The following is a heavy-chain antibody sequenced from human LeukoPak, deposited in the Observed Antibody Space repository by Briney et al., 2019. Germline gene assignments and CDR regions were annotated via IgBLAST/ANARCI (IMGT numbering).Heavy chain of an antibody. D-gene: IGHD3-22*01. J-gene: IGHJ3*02. CDR2: IYDSGST. CDR3: AWLTTADAFDI. CDR1: GGSISSYY. V-gene: IGHV4-59*01. Sequence: SETLSLTCTVSGGSISSYYWSWIRQPPGKGLEWIGYIYDSGSTNYNPSLKSRVTISVDTSKNQFSLKLSSVTAADTAVYYWAWLTTADAFDIWGQGTMVTVSS.